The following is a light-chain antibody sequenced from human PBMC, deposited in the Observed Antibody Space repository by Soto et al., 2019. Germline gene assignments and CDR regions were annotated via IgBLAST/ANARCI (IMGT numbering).Light chain of an antibody. CDR1: QRISTY. Sequence: DIQMTQSPSTLSASVGERVTITCRASQRISTYLHWFQQKPGKAPKLLIYAASNLQSGVPSRFSGSGSGTDFALTISSLQPEDFATYYCQQSYSTLRTLGQGTKVDI. J-gene: IGKJ1*01. V-gene: IGKV1-39*01. CDR3: QQSYSTLRT. CDR2: AAS.